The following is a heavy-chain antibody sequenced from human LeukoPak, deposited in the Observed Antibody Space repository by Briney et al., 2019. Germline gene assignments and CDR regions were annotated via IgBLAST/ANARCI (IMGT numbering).Heavy chain of an antibody. CDR2: VHPRDGST. V-gene: IGHV1-46*01. J-gene: IGHJ4*02. CDR1: GYTFTSNY. Sequence: ASVKVSCKASGYTFTSNYIHWVRQAPGQGLEWMGMVHPRDGSTSYAQKFQGRVTVTRDTSTSTVHMELSGLRSEDTAVYYCARDQEGFDYWGQGTLVTVSS. CDR3: ARDQEGFDY.